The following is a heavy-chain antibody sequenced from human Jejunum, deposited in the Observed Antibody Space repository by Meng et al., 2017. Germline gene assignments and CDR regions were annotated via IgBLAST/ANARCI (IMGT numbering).Heavy chain of an antibody. D-gene: IGHD4-17*01. J-gene: IGHJ4*02. Sequence: ASVKVSCKASGYTFTNYYIHWVRQAPGQGLEWMGMINPAGSTGGTTNYAQKFQGRLTMTRDTSSSTAYMELSSLRSDDSAVFYCARAYADYDSPDYCGQGTLVTVSS. CDR3: ARAYADYDSPDY. V-gene: IGHV1-46*01. CDR1: GYTFTNYY. CDR2: INPAGSTGGTT.